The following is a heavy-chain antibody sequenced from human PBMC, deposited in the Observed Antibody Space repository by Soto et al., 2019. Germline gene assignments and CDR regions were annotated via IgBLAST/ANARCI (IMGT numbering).Heavy chain of an antibody. J-gene: IGHJ3*02. CDR3: ARRSEVRGVSFDAFDI. V-gene: IGHV1-18*01. Sequence: QVQLVQSGAEVKKPGASVKVSCKASGYTFTSYGIIWVRQAPGQGLEWMGWISAYNGNTNYAQKLQGRVTMTTDTSTRTAYMELRSLRSDDTAVYYCARRSEVRGVSFDAFDIWGQGTMVTVSS. D-gene: IGHD3-10*01. CDR1: GYTFTSYG. CDR2: ISAYNGNT.